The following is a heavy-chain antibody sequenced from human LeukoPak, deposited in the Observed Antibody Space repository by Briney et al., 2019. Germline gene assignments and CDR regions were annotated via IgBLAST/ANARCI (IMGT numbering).Heavy chain of an antibody. J-gene: IGHJ4*02. D-gene: IGHD6-19*01. CDR1: GFTFSSHG. V-gene: IGHV3-33*01. Sequence: GRSLRLSCAASGFTFSSHGMHWVRQAPGKGLEWVAVIWYDGSNKYYADSVKGRFTISRDNSKNTLYLQMNSLRAEDTAVYYCARDHGIAAAASYSSGWYDLDYWGQGTLVTVSS. CDR3: ARDHGIAAAASYSSGWYDLDY. CDR2: IWYDGSNK.